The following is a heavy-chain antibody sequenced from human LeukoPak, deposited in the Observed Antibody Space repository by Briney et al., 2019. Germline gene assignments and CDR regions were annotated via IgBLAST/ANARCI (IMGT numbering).Heavy chain of an antibody. D-gene: IGHD3-22*01. CDR2: ISWRGRNT. Sequence: GGSLRLSCAASGFTFSIYAMSWVRQAPGKGLEWFAAISWRGRNTYYADSVKGRFTISRDNYKNTLYLQMNSLRAEDTAVYYCAKVDYYDSSGYADYYYGMDVWGQGTTVTVSS. CDR3: AKVDYYDSSGYADYYYGMDV. V-gene: IGHV3-23*01. CDR1: GFTFSIYA. J-gene: IGHJ6*02.